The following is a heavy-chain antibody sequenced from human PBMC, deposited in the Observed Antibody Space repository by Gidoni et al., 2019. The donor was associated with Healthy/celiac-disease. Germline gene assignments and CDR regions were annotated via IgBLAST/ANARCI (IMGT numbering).Heavy chain of an antibody. CDR3: TSGSQLVARYYYYGMDV. CDR2: IRSKAYGGTT. J-gene: IGHJ6*02. D-gene: IGHD6-13*01. CDR1: GFTFGDYA. V-gene: IGHV3-49*05. Sequence: EVQLVESGGGLVKPGRSLRLSCTASGFTFGDYAMSWFRQAPGKGLEWVGFIRSKAYGGTTEYAASVKGRFTISRDDSKSIAYLQMNSLKTEDTAVYYCTSGSQLVARYYYYGMDVWGQGTTVTVSS.